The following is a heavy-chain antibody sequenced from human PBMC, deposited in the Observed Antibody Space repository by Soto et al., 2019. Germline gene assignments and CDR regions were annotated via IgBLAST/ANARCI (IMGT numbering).Heavy chain of an antibody. V-gene: IGHV4-4*02. Sequence: QVQLQESGPGLVKPSGTLSLTCVVSGASVSSDNWWGWVRRPPGKWLVWIGEIYHTGSTNYNPSLKSRLSISVDTSKNHFSVQLSSLTAADTAIYYCARVSASSLLRGVIINWGQGTRVSVSS. CDR2: IYHTGST. J-gene: IGHJ4*02. CDR3: ARVSASSLLRGVIIN. CDR1: GASVSSDNW. D-gene: IGHD3-10*01.